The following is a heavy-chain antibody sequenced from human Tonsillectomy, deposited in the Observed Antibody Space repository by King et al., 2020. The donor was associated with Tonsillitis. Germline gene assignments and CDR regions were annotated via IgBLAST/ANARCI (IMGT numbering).Heavy chain of an antibody. J-gene: IGHJ4*02. V-gene: IGHV3-9*01. CDR3: AKSSKFSIAGPYYFDY. D-gene: IGHD2/OR15-2a*01. Sequence: VQLVESGGGLVQPGRSLRLSCAASGFTFDDYAMHWVRQAPGKGLEWVSGISWNSGNIAYADSVKGRFTISRDNAKNSLYLQMNSLRAEDTALYYCAKSSKFSIAGPYYFDYWGQGTLVTVSS. CDR1: GFTFDDYA. CDR2: ISWNSGNI.